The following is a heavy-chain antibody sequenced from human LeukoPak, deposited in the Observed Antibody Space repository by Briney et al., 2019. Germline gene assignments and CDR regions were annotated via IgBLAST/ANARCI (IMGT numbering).Heavy chain of an antibody. CDR3: ARGGIAAAGTGHDY. D-gene: IGHD6-13*01. CDR1: GGSFSGYY. Sequence: SETLSLTCAVYGGSFSGYYWSWIRQPPGKGLEWIGEINHSGSTNYNPSLKSRVTILVDTSKNQFSLKLSSVTAADTAVYYCARGGIAAAGTGHDYWGQGTLVTVSS. J-gene: IGHJ4*02. V-gene: IGHV4-34*01. CDR2: INHSGST.